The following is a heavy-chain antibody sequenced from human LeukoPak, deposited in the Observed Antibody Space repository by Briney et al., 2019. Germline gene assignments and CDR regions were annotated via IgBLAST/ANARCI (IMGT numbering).Heavy chain of an antibody. D-gene: IGHD3-16*01. J-gene: IGHJ4*02. CDR2: IYHSGST. Sequence: PSETLSLTCTVSGYSISSGYYWGWIRQPPGKGLEWIGSIYHSGSTYYNPSLKSRVTISVDTSKNQFSLKLSSVTAADTAVYYCARHFGGVSGNYFDYWGQGTLVTVSS. CDR1: GYSISSGYY. V-gene: IGHV4-38-2*02. CDR3: ARHFGGVSGNYFDY.